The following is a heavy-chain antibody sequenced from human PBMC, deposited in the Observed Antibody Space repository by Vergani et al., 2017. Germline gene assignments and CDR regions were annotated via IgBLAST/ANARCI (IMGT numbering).Heavy chain of an antibody. CDR2: IDPSDSYT. V-gene: IGHV5-10-1*03. CDR3: ARHRACSSQGDAFDI. D-gene: IGHD6-6*01. Sequence: EVQLVQSGAEVKKPGESLRISCKGSGYSFTSYWISWVRQMPGKGLEWMGRIDPSDSYTNYSPSFQGHVTISADKSISTAYLQWSSLKASDTAMYYCARHRACSSQGDAFDIWGQGTMVTVSS. CDR1: GYSFTSYW. J-gene: IGHJ3*02.